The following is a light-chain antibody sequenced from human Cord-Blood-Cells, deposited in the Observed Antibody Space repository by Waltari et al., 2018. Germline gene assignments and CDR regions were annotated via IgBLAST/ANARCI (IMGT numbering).Light chain of an antibody. CDR3: QSYDSSLSGSV. CDR1: SSNIGAGYD. V-gene: IGLV1-40*01. CDR2: GNS. J-gene: IGLJ3*02. Sequence: QSVLTQPPSVSGAPGQRVTISCTGSSSNIGAGYDVHWYQQLPGTAPKLLLYGNSNRPSGVPDRVSGSKAGTSASLAITGLQAEDEADYYGQSYDSSLSGSVFGGGTKLTVL.